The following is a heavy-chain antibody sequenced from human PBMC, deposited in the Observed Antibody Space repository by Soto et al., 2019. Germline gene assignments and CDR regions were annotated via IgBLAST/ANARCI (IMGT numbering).Heavy chain of an antibody. D-gene: IGHD2-8*02. Sequence: SETLSLTCAVSGGSISSGGYSWSWIRQPPGKGLEWIGYIYHSGSTYYNPSLKSRVTISVDRSKNQFSLKLSSVTAADTAVYYCARVPEPGDYFDYWGQGTLVTVSS. V-gene: IGHV4-30-2*01. CDR2: IYHSGST. CDR3: ARVPEPGDYFDY. J-gene: IGHJ4*02. CDR1: GGSISSGGYS.